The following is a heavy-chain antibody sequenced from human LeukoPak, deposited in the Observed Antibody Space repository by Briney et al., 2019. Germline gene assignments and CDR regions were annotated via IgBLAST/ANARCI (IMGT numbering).Heavy chain of an antibody. Sequence: PGGSLRLSCAASGFTFSCYVMKWVRQAPGKGLEWISTIDRGGGFDTHYADSVKGRFTISRDTSQNTLYPQLNSLRAEDTAVYYCAIDVQDDLDYWGQGTLVTVSS. CDR1: GFTFSCYV. D-gene: IGHD1-1*01. CDR2: IDRGGGFDT. J-gene: IGHJ4*02. CDR3: AIDVQDDLDY. V-gene: IGHV3-23*01.